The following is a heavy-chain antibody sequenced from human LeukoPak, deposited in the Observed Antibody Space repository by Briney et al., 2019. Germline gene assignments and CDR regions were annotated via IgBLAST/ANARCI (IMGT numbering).Heavy chain of an antibody. CDR1: GYTFTGYY. Sequence: ASVKVSCKASGYTFTGYYIHWVRQAPGQGLEWMGWINPKSGGTNYAQTFQGRVTMTRDTSISTAYMELSRLTSDDTAVYYCARVVVDSLNWFDPWGQGTLVTVSS. CDR2: INPKSGGT. CDR3: ARVVVDSLNWFDP. D-gene: IGHD3/OR15-3a*01. J-gene: IGHJ5*02. V-gene: IGHV1-2*02.